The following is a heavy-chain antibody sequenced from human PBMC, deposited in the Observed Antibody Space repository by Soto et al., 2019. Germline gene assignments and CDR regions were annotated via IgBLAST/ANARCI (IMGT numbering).Heavy chain of an antibody. Sequence: SETLSLTCTVSGGSISSSSYYWGWIRQPPGKGLEWIGSIYYSGSTYYNPSLKSRVTISVDTSKNQFSLKLSSVTAADTAVYYCARGIAADIHYYFDYWGQGTLVTVSS. V-gene: IGHV4-39*01. CDR2: IYYSGST. D-gene: IGHD6-13*01. J-gene: IGHJ4*02. CDR3: ARGIAADIHYYFDY. CDR1: GGSISSSSYY.